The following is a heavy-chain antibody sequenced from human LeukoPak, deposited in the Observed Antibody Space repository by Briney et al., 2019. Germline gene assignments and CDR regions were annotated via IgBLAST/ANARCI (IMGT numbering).Heavy chain of an antibody. CDR3: AKTTRYYDSSGYSDY. V-gene: IGHV3-66*01. D-gene: IGHD3-22*01. J-gene: IGHJ4*02. CDR2: IQSSGGT. CDR1: GFTVSSKY. Sequence: GGSLRLSCAASGFTVSSKYMSWVRQAPGKGLEWVSVIQSSGGTYYADSVKGRFTISRDNSKNTLYLQMNSLRAEDTAVYYCAKTTRYYDSSGYSDYWGQGTLVTVSS.